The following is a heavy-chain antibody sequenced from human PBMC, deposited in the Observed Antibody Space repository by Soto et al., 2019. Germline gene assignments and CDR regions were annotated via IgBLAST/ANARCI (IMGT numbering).Heavy chain of an antibody. CDR2: IRSKAYGGTT. D-gene: IGHD2-2*01. Sequence: GGSLRLSCTASGFTFGDYAMSWFRQAPGKGLEWVGFIRSKAYGGTTEYAASVKGRFTISRDDSKSIAYLQMNSLKTEDTAVYYCTRYPVIPAALIGPPFDYWGQGTLVTVSS. CDR3: TRYPVIPAALIGPPFDY. CDR1: GFTFGDYA. V-gene: IGHV3-49*03. J-gene: IGHJ4*02.